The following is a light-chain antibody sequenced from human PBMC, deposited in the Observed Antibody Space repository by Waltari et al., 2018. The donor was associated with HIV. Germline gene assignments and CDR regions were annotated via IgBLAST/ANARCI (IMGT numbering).Light chain of an antibody. Sequence: DIQMPRPQSSLSASLGDRVTIPSRTSQNITTSLNWYQHKSGKAPKVLLYGASNLQSGVPPRFSGSGSGTHFALSISGLQPEDFATYYCQQSYNGPVTFGQGTRLDLK. J-gene: IGKJ5*01. CDR2: GAS. CDR1: QNITTS. V-gene: IGKV1-39*01. CDR3: QQSYNGPVT.